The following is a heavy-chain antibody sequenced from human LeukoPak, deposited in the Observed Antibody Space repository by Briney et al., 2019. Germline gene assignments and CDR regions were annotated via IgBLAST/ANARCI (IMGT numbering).Heavy chain of an antibody. V-gene: IGHV3-53*01. Sequence: GGSLRLSCAASGFTVSSNYMSWVRQAPGKGLEWVSVIYSGGSTYYADSVKGRFTISRDNSKNTLYLQMNSLRAEDTAVYYCARRKDSGWRYNWFDPWGQGTLVTVSS. CDR2: IYSGGST. D-gene: IGHD6-19*01. J-gene: IGHJ5*02. CDR1: GFTVSSNY. CDR3: ARRKDSGWRYNWFDP.